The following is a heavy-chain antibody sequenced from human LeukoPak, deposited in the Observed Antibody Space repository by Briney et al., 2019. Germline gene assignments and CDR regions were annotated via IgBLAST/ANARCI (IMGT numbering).Heavy chain of an antibody. CDR3: AKARYCSGGTCSNFDF. J-gene: IGHJ4*02. Sequence: PGGSLRLSCAASGFTFNSYDMTWVRQAPGKGLEWVSSIRGTGGRTYYADSVKGRFTISRDSSKNTPYLQMNSLKAEDTAVYYCAKARYCSGGTCSNFDFWGQGTLVTVSS. CDR1: GFTFNSYD. D-gene: IGHD2-15*01. V-gene: IGHV3-23*01. CDR2: IRGTGGRT.